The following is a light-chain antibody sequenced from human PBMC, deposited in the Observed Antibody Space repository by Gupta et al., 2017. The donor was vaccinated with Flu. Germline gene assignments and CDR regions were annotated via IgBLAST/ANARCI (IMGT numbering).Light chain of an antibody. J-gene: IGKJ1*01. V-gene: IGKV1-5*03. CDR2: MGS. CDR1: QSVSSW. Sequence: DIPLTQSPSTLSSSVGDRVTITCRASQSVSSWLAWYQQKPGKAPKLLIYMGSTLERGVPSRFSGSGSGTEFTLTISSLQPDDFATYYCLQYYSYRTFGQGTTV. CDR3: LQYYSYRT.